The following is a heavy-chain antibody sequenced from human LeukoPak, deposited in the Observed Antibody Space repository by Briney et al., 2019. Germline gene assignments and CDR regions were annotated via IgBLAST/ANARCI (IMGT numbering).Heavy chain of an antibody. D-gene: IGHD6-13*01. CDR2: ISAYNGNA. J-gene: IGHJ4*02. CDR1: GYTFTSYG. V-gene: IGHV1-18*01. Sequence: GASVTVSCTASGYTFTSYGISWVRQAPGQGIEWMGWISAYNGNATYDQKLQGRVTITTDTSTSTAYMQLRILRSDDTAVYYCARSLHSSSPCWGQGTLVTVSS. CDR3: ARSLHSSSPC.